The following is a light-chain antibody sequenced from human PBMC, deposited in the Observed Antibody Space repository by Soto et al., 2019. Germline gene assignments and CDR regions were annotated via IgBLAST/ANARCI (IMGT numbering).Light chain of an antibody. V-gene: IGKV1-39*01. J-gene: IGKJ1*01. CDR1: QGISTY. CDR2: GAS. Sequence: DIQMTQSPSSLFANVGDRVTITCQASQGISTYLHWYQQRPGKAPTLLIYGASNLHSGVPSRFSGRGSGTEFTLTISSLQPEDVATYYCQHTRTTPRTFGQGTKVEIK. CDR3: QHTRTTPRT.